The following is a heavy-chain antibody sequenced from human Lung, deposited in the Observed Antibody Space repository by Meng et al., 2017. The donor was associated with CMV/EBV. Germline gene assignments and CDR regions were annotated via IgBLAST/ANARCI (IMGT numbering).Heavy chain of an antibody. CDR3: ARERFSSSWYEGRDFDY. V-gene: IGHV3-7*01. CDR2: IKQDGSEK. D-gene: IGHD6-13*01. CDR1: GFTFSGYW. Sequence: GGPLRLXCAASGFTFSGYWMSWVRQAPGKGLEWVANIKQDGSEKYYVDSVKGRFTISRDNAKNSLYLQINSLRAEDTAVYYCARERFSSSWYEGRDFDYWXQGTLVTVSS. J-gene: IGHJ4*02.